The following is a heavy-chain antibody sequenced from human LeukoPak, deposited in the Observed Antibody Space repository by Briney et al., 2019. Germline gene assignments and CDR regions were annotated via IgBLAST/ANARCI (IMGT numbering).Heavy chain of an antibody. CDR2: ISYSSSYI. Sequence: GGSLRLSCAASGFTFSNYNMNWVRQAPGKGLEWVSSISYSSSYIYYADSVKGRFTISRDNAKNSLYLQMNSLRAEDTAVYYCARFPSGYSGYVDYWGQGTLVTVSS. D-gene: IGHD5-12*01. CDR3: ARFPSGYSGYVDY. J-gene: IGHJ4*02. V-gene: IGHV3-21*01. CDR1: GFTFSNYN.